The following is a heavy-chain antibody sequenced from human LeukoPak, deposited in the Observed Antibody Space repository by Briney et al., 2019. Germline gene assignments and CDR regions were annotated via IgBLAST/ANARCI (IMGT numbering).Heavy chain of an antibody. J-gene: IGHJ4*02. CDR2: VSGSGSSI. CDR3: AKDMYNYGHRADH. V-gene: IGHV3-23*01. CDR1: GFTFSNYA. Sequence: PGGSLRLSCAASGFTFSNYAMSWVRQAPGKGLEWVSVVSGSGSSIYYADSVKGRFTISRDSPKNTLYLQMNSLRAEDTAVYYCAKDMYNYGHRADHWGQGTLVTVSS. D-gene: IGHD5-18*01.